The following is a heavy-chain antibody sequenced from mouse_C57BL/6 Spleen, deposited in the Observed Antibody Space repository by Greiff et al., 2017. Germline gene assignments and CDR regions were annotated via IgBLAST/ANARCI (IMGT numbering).Heavy chain of an antibody. CDR1: GYTFTSYW. D-gene: IGHD2-4*01. J-gene: IGHJ4*01. CDR2: IDPSDSYT. Sequence: QVQLQQPGAELVMPGASVKLSCKASGYTFTSYWMHWVKQRPGQGLEWIGEIDPSDSYTNYNQKFKGKSTLTVDKSSSTAYMQLSSLTSEDSAVDYCARSDDYPYAMDYWGQGTSVTVSS. V-gene: IGHV1-69*01. CDR3: ARSDDYPYAMDY.